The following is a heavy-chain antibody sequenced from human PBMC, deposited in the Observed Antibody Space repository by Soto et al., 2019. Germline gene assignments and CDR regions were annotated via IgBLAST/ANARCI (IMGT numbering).Heavy chain of an antibody. V-gene: IGHV4-59*01. CDR2: VYYSGST. CDR1: AGSIGSYS. Sequence: RSLTCSVSAGSIGSYSWSWIRQSPGKGLEWIGYVYYSGSTNYNPSLKSRVTISVDTSKNQVSLRLSSVTAADTAIYYCARSSNYYGVDVWGPGTTVTVSS. J-gene: IGHJ6*02. CDR3: ARSSNYYGVDV.